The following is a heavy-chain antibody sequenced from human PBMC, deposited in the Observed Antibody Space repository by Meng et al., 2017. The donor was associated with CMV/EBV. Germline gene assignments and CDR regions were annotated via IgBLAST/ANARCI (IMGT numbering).Heavy chain of an antibody. J-gene: IGHJ4*02. V-gene: IGHV3-30*02. CDR2: IRYDGSNK. CDR1: GFTFSSYG. Sequence: QVQLVESGGGVVQPRGSLRLSCAASGFTFSSYGMHWVRQAPGKGLEWVAFIRYDGSNKYYADSGKGRFTISRDNSKNTLYLQMNSLRAEDTAVYYCAREDACYWGQGTLVTVSS. CDR3: AREDACY.